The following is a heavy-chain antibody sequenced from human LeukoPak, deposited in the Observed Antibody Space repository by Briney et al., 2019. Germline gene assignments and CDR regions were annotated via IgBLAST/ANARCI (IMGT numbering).Heavy chain of an antibody. CDR1: GGSISSGSYF. Sequence: SESLSLTCTVSGGSISSGSYFWSWIRQPAGKGLEWIGHIYTSGSTNYNPSLKSRVTISVDTSKNQFSLKLSSVTAADSAVYYCARERLNIVVVTATQDLFGYWGQGTLVTVSS. CDR3: ARERLNIVVVTATQDLFGY. V-gene: IGHV4-61*09. J-gene: IGHJ4*02. D-gene: IGHD2-21*02. CDR2: IYTSGST.